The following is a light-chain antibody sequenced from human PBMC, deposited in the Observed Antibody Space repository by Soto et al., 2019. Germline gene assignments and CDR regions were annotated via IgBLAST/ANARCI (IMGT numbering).Light chain of an antibody. CDR1: QSLLHSNGYNY. CDR3: MPALQTQP. CDR2: LGS. J-gene: IGKJ1*01. Sequence: DIVMTQSPLSLPVTPGEPASISCRSSQSLLHSNGYNYLDWYLQKPGQSPQLLIYLGSNRASGVPDRFSGSGAGTDFTLKISRVEAEDVGVYYCMPALQTQPFGQGTKVEIK. V-gene: IGKV2-28*01.